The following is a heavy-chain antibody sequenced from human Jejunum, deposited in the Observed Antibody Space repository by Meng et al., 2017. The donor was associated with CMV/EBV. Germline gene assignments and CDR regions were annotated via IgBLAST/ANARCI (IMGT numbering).Heavy chain of an antibody. Sequence: SCFTFSSYSLHLVRPAPGKCLEWVAVISYAGKNKHTADAVGGRFTIFRDNSQNTLFLQMNSLIIEDTAVYFCARDSITNSYKYDYFDYWGQGTLVTVSS. CDR1: CFTFSSYS. D-gene: IGHD5-24*01. CDR2: ISYAGKNK. V-gene: IGHV3-30*04. J-gene: IGHJ4*02. CDR3: ARDSITNSYKYDYFDY.